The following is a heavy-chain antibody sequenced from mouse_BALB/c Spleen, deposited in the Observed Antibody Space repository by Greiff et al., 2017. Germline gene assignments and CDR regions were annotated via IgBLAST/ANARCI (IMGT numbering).Heavy chain of an antibody. CDR2: IYPGDGDT. CDR3: ARSRDGYAMDY. J-gene: IGHJ4*01. V-gene: IGHV1-80*01. CDR1: GYAFSSYW. Sequence: VKLVESGAELVRPGSSVKISCKASGYAFSSYWMNWVKQRPGQGLEWIGQIYPGDGDTNYNGKFKGKATLTADKSSSTAYMQLSSLTSEDSAVYFCARSRDGYAMDYWGQGTSVTVSS. D-gene: IGHD3-1*01.